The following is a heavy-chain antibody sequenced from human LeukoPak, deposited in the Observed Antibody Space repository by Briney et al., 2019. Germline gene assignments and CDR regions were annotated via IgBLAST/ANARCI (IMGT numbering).Heavy chain of an antibody. V-gene: IGHV3-74*01. Sequence: GGSLRLSCAASGFTFSSYWMHWVRQAPGKGLVWVSRISDGGSTTTYADSVKGRFTISRDNAKNTLYLQMNGLRAEDTAVYYCSRSAYYDGSGNYYDYWGQGTLVTVSS. CDR3: SRSAYYDGSGNYYDY. D-gene: IGHD3-22*01. J-gene: IGHJ4*02. CDR1: GFTFSSYW. CDR2: ISDGGSTT.